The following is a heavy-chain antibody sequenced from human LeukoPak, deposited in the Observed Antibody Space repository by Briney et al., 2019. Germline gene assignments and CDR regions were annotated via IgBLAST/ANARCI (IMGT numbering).Heavy chain of an antibody. V-gene: IGHV3-74*01. Sequence: GGSLRLSCAASGFTFSSYWMHWVRQAPGKGLVWVSRISDGGSTTTYADSVKGRFTISRDNAKNTLYLQMNGLRAEDTAVYYCSRSAYYDGSGNYYDYWGQGTLVTVSS. CDR3: SRSAYYDGSGNYYDY. D-gene: IGHD3-22*01. J-gene: IGHJ4*02. CDR1: GFTFSSYW. CDR2: ISDGGSTT.